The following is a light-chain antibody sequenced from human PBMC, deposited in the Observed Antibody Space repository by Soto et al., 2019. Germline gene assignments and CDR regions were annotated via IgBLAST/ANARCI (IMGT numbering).Light chain of an antibody. Sequence: QSVLTQPASVSGSPGQSITISCTGTSSDAGSYNLVSWYQQHPGKAPKLMIYEGSKRPSGVSNRFSGSKSGNTASLTISGLQAEDEADYYCCSYAGSSTFLVFGGGTKVTVL. V-gene: IGLV2-23*03. CDR1: SSDAGSYNL. CDR3: CSYAGSSTFLV. J-gene: IGLJ2*01. CDR2: EGS.